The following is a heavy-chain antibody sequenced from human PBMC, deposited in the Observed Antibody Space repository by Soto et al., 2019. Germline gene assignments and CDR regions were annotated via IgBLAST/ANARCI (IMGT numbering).Heavy chain of an antibody. J-gene: IGHJ4*02. V-gene: IGHV1-2*04. CDR3: ARAYCSSTSCYDPYFDY. D-gene: IGHD2-2*01. CDR2: INPNSGGT. Sequence: GASVKVSCKASGYTFTGYYMHWVRQAPGQGLEWMGWINPNSGGTNYAQKFQGWVTMTRDTSISTAYMELSRLRSDDTAVYYCARAYCSSTSCYDPYFDYWGQGTLVTVS. CDR1: GYTFTGYY.